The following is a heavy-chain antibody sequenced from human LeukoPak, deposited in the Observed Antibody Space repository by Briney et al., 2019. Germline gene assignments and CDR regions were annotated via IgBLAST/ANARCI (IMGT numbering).Heavy chain of an antibody. D-gene: IGHD5-24*01. J-gene: IGHJ4*02. CDR1: GGTFSSYA. V-gene: IGHV1-69*05. CDR2: IIPIFGTA. Sequence: SVKVSCKASGGTFSSYAISWVRQAPGQGLEWMGGIIPIFGTANYAQKFQGRVTITTDEPTSTAYMELSSLRSEDTAVYYCASRRMRDGYSLNWGQGTLVTVSS. CDR3: ASRRMRDGYSLN.